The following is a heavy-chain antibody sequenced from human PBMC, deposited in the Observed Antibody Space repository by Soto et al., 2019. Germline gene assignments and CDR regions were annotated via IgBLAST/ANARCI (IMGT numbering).Heavy chain of an antibody. CDR2: ISYDGSNK. D-gene: IGHD5-12*01. Sequence: PGGSLRLSCAASGFTFSSYAMHWVRQAPGKGLEWVAVISYDGSNKYYADSVKGRFTISRDNSKNTLYLQMNSLRAEDTAVYYCAKDAITVMVSGYDPDYYYYMDVWGKGTTVTVSS. V-gene: IGHV3-30-3*01. CDR3: AKDAITVMVSGYDPDYYYYMDV. CDR1: GFTFSSYA. J-gene: IGHJ6*03.